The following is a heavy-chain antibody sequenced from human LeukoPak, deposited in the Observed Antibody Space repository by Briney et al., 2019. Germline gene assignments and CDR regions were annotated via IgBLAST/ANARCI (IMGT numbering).Heavy chain of an antibody. CDR2: IIPIFGTA. D-gene: IGHD3-3*01. J-gene: IGHJ4*02. V-gene: IGHV1-69*05. CDR3: ARQLAYYDFWSVYY. Sequence: ASVKVSCKASGGTFSSYAISWVRQAPGQGLEWMGGIIPIFGTANYAQKLQGRVTMTTDTSTSTAYMELRSLRSDDTAVYYCARQLAYYDFWSVYYWGQGTLVTVSS. CDR1: GGTFSSYA.